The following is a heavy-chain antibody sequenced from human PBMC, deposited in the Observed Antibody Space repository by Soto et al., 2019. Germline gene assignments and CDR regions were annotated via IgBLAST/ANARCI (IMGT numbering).Heavy chain of an antibody. D-gene: IGHD3-3*01. V-gene: IGHV1-8*01. Sequence: ASVKVSCKASGYTFTTYDINWVRQAPGQGLEWLGWTDPNSGSTGYAQNFQDRITMTRNISRNTAHMELSSLQSEDTAVYYCARERKFDFWRKGLDVWGQGTTVTVSS. J-gene: IGHJ6*02. CDR1: GYTFTTYD. CDR2: TDPNSGST. CDR3: ARERKFDFWRKGLDV.